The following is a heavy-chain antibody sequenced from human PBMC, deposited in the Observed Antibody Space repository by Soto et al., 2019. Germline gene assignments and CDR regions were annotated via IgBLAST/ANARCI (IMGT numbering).Heavy chain of an antibody. CDR1: GYTFTDYY. CDR2: INPNNGVT. J-gene: IGHJ5*02. D-gene: IGHD6-19*01. V-gene: IGHV1-2*02. CDR3: ARGALTVANWFDP. Sequence: QVQLVQSGAEVKKPGASVKVSCKASGYTFTDYYMNWVRQAPGQGLEWMGWINPNNGVTNYAQKFQGRVTMTRDTSISTAYMDLSRLRSDDTARYYCARGALTVANWFDPWGQGTQVTVSS.